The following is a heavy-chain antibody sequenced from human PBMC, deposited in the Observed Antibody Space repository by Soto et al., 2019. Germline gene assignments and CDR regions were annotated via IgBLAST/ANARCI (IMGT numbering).Heavy chain of an antibody. V-gene: IGHV3-74*01. J-gene: IGHJ4*02. Sequence: EVQLVESGGGLVQPGGSLRLSCAASGFSFSSNWMHWVRQAPGKGLVWVSRINSDGSSAAYADSVKGRFTISRDNAKNTLFLQMNSLRAEDTAVYYCARVGYYYASGQFDSWGQGTLVTVSS. D-gene: IGHD3-16*01. CDR3: ARVGYYYASGQFDS. CDR1: GFSFSSNW. CDR2: INSDGSSA.